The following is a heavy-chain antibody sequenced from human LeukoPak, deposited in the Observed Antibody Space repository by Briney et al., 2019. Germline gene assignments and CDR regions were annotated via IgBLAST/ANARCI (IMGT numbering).Heavy chain of an antibody. J-gene: IGHJ4*02. Sequence: SQTLSLTCTVSGGSISSGSYYWSWIRQPAGKGLEWIGRTYASGSTNYNPSLKSRVTISVDTSKNQFSLKLSSVTAADTAVYYCARGLWFGELSDPPDYWGQGTLVTVSS. D-gene: IGHD3-10*01. CDR2: TYASGST. CDR1: GGSISSGSYY. CDR3: ARGLWFGELSDPPDY. V-gene: IGHV4-61*02.